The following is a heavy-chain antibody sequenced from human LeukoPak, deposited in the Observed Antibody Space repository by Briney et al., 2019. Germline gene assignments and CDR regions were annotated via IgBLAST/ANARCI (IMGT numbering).Heavy chain of an antibody. Sequence: PSETLSLTCAVSGGSISSGGYSWSWIRQPPGKGLEWIGYIYHSGSTYYNPSLKSRVTISVDTSKNQFSLKLSSVTAADTAVYYCARDPSQVVLAAENAFDIWGQGTMVTVSS. V-gene: IGHV4-30-2*05. CDR2: IYHSGST. D-gene: IGHD2-2*01. CDR1: GGSISSGGYS. J-gene: IGHJ3*02. CDR3: ARDPSQVVLAAENAFDI.